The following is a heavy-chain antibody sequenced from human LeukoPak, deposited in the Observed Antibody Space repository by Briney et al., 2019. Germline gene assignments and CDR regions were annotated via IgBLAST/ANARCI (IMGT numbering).Heavy chain of an antibody. J-gene: IGHJ6*02. CDR3: ARGEIVVVPAATTPSNYYYYYGMDV. D-gene: IGHD2-2*01. CDR1: GYTFTSYD. Sequence: ASVKVSCKASGYTFTSYDINWVRQATGQGLEWMGWMNPNSGNTGYAQKFQGRVTMTGNTSISTAYMELSSLRSEDTAVYYCARGEIVVVPAATTPSNYYYYYGMDVWGQGTTVTVSS. V-gene: IGHV1-8*01. CDR2: MNPNSGNT.